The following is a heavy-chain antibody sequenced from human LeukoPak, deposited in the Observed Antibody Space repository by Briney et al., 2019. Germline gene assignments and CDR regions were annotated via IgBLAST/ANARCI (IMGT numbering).Heavy chain of an antibody. CDR1: GYTFTGYY. V-gene: IGHV1-2*02. CDR2: INPNSGGT. CDR3: ATAQGYYYGSGSLPY. J-gene: IGHJ4*02. D-gene: IGHD3-10*01. Sequence: ASVKVSCKASGYTFTGYYMHWVRRAPGQGLEWMGWINPNSGGTNYAQKFQGRVTMTRDTSTSTAYMELSRLRSDDTAVYYCATAQGYYYGSGSLPYWGQGTLVTVSS.